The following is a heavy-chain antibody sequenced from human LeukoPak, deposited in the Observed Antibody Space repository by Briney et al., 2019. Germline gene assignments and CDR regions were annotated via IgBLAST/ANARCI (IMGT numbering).Heavy chain of an antibody. Sequence: SETLSLTCTVSGGSISSYYWSWIRQPPGKGLEWIGYIYYSGSTNYNPSLKSRVTISVDTSKNRFSLKLRSVTAADTAVYYCARTTTVRGTYYMDVWGKGTTVTVAS. CDR3: ARTTTVRGTYYMDV. CDR1: GGSISSYY. CDR2: IYYSGST. V-gene: IGHV4-59*01. D-gene: IGHD3-10*01. J-gene: IGHJ6*03.